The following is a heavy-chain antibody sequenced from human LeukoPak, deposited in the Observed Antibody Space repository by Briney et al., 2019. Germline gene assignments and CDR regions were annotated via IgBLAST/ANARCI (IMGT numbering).Heavy chain of an antibody. D-gene: IGHD3-22*01. CDR2: MNPNSGNT. Sequence: ASVKVSCKASGYTFTSYDINWVRQATGQGLEWMGWMNPNSGNTGYAQEFQGRVTMTRNTSISTAYMELSSLRSEDTAVYYCARDTSSGYLRYYYYYYGMDVWGQGTTVTVSS. J-gene: IGHJ6*02. CDR3: ARDTSSGYLRYYYYYYGMDV. CDR1: GYTFTSYD. V-gene: IGHV1-8*01.